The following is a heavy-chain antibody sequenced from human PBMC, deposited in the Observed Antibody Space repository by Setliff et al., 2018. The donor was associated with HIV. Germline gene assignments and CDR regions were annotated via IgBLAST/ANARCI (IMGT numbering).Heavy chain of an antibody. V-gene: IGHV3-30*02. CDR1: GFTFSNYG. D-gene: IGHD2-2*01. CDR3: VKDEEYIGVVSATMNMPGYYHYYYMDV. Sequence: GGSLRLSCAASGFTFSNYGMHWVRQAPGKGQEWVIFIRYDGSDNYYADSVKGRFTISRDNADRSLYLQMNSLRAEDTAVYYCVKDEEYIGVVSATMNMPGYYHYYYMDVWGKGSTVTVSS. CDR2: IRYDGSDN. J-gene: IGHJ6*03.